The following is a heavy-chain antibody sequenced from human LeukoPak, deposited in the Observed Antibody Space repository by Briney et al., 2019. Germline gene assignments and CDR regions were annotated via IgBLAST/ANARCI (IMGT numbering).Heavy chain of an antibody. CDR3: ARDSYYYDSSGYYPGDY. V-gene: IGHV3-48*01. CDR2: ISSSSSTI. Sequence: PGGSLRLSCAASGFTFSSYNMNWVRQAPGKGLEWVSYISSSSSTIYYADSVKGRFTISRDNAKNSLYLQMNSLRAEDTAVYYCARDSYYYDSSGYYPGDYWGQGTLVTVSS. CDR1: GFTFSSYN. D-gene: IGHD3-22*01. J-gene: IGHJ4*02.